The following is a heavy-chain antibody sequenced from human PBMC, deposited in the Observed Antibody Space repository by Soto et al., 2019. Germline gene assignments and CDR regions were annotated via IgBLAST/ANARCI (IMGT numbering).Heavy chain of an antibody. J-gene: IGHJ4*02. CDR1: GYSFAGYW. D-gene: IGHD3-22*01. Sequence: GESLKISCKGSGYSFAGYWITWVRQKPGKGLEWMGRIDPSDTQTYYSPSFRGHVTISVTKSITTVFLQWSSLRASDTAMYYCARQIYDSDTGPNFQYYFDSWGQGTPVTVSS. CDR3: ARQIYDSDTGPNFQYYFDS. CDR2: IDPSDTQT. V-gene: IGHV5-10-1*01.